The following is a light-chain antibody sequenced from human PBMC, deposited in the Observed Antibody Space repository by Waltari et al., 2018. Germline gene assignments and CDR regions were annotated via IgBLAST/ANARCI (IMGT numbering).Light chain of an antibody. J-gene: IGKJ1*01. Sequence: DIVMTQSPASLAVSLGERATINCKSGQSVLYSSNNKNYLAWYQQKPGQPPKLLIYWASTRESGVPDRFSGSGSGTDFTLTISSLQAEDVAVYYCQQYLSTPPTFGQGTKVEIK. CDR3: QQYLSTPPT. V-gene: IGKV4-1*01. CDR1: QSVLYSSNNKNY. CDR2: WAS.